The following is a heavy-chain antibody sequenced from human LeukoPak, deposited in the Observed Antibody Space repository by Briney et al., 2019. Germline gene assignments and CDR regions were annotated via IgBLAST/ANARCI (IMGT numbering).Heavy chain of an antibody. Sequence: SGPTLVKPTQTLTLTCTFSGFSFRTRGVGVGWIRQPPGKALEWLALIYWDDDKRYSPSLKSRLTITKDTSKTQVVLTMTNMDPVDTATYYCAHSFAYGTNWGQGTLVTVSS. J-gene: IGHJ4*02. D-gene: IGHD3-10*01. CDR2: IYWDDDK. CDR1: GFSFRTRGVG. V-gene: IGHV2-5*02. CDR3: AHSFAYGTN.